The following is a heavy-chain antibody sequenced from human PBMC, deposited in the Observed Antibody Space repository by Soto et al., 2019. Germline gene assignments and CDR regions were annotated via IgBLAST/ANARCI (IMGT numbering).Heavy chain of an antibody. V-gene: IGHV1-69*01. Sequence: QVQLVQSGAEVKKPGSSVKDSCKASGGTFSSYAISWVRQAPGQGLEWMGGIIPIFGTANYAQKFQGRVTITADESTSTAYMELSSLRSEDTAVYYCARRWARIVATIGEYYFDYWGQGTLVTVSS. J-gene: IGHJ4*02. D-gene: IGHD5-12*01. CDR3: ARRWARIVATIGEYYFDY. CDR1: GGTFSSYA. CDR2: IIPIFGTA.